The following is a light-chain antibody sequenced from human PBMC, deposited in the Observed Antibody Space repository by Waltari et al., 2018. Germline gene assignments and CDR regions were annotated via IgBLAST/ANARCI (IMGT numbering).Light chain of an antibody. J-gene: IGLJ3*02. V-gene: IGLV2-23*02. CDR3: CSYAGGNTWV. Sequence: SAQTQPASEPGSPGQSINTSCTGTSSDIGRQQLASRFHKPPGTAPKVMVYEVTKRPSGVSNRFSGSNSGNTASLTISGLQADDEADYYCCSYAGGNTWVFGGGTKLAVL. CDR1: SSDIGRQQL. CDR2: EVT.